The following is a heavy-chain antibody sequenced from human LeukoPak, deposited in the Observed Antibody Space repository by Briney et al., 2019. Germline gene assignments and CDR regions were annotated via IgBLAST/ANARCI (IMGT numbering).Heavy chain of an antibody. D-gene: IGHD3-22*01. Sequence: ASVKVSCKASGGTFSSYAISWVRQAPGQGLEWMGRIIPIFGTANYAQKFQGRVTITADESTSTAYMELSSLRSEDTAVYYCARDSYDSSGASHDYWGQGTLVTVSS. CDR3: ARDSYDSSGASHDY. CDR1: GGTFSSYA. CDR2: IIPIFGTA. V-gene: IGHV1-69*13. J-gene: IGHJ4*02.